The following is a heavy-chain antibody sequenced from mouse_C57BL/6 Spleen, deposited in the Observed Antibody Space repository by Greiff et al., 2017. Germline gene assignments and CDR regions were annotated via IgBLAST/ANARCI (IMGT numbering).Heavy chain of an antibody. CDR2: ISNGGGST. CDR1: GFTFSDYY. D-gene: IGHD1-1*01. CDR3: ARRTVVARGYFDV. V-gene: IGHV5-12*01. Sequence: EVMLVESGGGLVQPGGSLKLSCAASGFTFSDYYMYWVRQTPEKRLEWVAYISNGGGSTYYPDTVKGRFTISRDNAKNTLYLQMSRLKSEDTAMYYCARRTVVARGYFDVWGTGTTVTVSS. J-gene: IGHJ1*03.